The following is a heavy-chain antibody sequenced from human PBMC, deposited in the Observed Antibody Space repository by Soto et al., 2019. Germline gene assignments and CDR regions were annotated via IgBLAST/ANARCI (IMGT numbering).Heavy chain of an antibody. Sequence: PSETLSLTCAVYGGSFSGYYWTWIRQPPGTGLEWIGEINHSGSTNYNPSLKSRVTISVDTSKNQFSLKLSSVTAADTAVYYCARDDYVWGSYRSKTPFDYWGQGTLVTVSS. D-gene: IGHD3-16*02. V-gene: IGHV4-34*01. CDR2: INHSGST. J-gene: IGHJ4*02. CDR1: GGSFSGYY. CDR3: ARDDYVWGSYRSKTPFDY.